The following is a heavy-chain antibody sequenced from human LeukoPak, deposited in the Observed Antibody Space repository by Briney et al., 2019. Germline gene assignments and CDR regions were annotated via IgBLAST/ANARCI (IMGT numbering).Heavy chain of an antibody. J-gene: IGHJ6*03. Sequence: SETLSLTCAVYGGSFSGYYWSWIRQPPGKGLERIGEINHSGSTNYNPSLKSRVTISVDTSKNQFSLKLSSVTAADTAVYYCARGRVDNWNYLHYYYYYMHVWGKGTTVTVSS. CDR2: INHSGST. CDR3: ARGRVDNWNYLHYYYYYMHV. CDR1: GGSFSGYY. D-gene: IGHD1-7*01. V-gene: IGHV4-34*01.